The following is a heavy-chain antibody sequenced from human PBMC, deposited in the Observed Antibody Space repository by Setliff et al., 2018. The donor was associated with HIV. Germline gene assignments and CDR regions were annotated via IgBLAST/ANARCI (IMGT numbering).Heavy chain of an antibody. CDR3: ARDYCSSTTCEDYFDY. Sequence: RASVKVSCKSSGYTFTSYGISWVRQAPGQGLEWVGWISAYNVNTNYAQKLQGRVTMTTDTSTSTAYMELRSLRSDDTAVYYCARDYCSSTTCEDYFDYWGQGTLVTVSS. CDR2: ISAYNVNT. J-gene: IGHJ4*02. D-gene: IGHD2-2*01. CDR1: GYTFTSYG. V-gene: IGHV1-18*01.